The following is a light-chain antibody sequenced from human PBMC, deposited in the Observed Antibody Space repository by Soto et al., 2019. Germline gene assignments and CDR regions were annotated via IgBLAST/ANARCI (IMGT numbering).Light chain of an antibody. CDR1: QSINSW. CDR3: QQYNSYSHS. J-gene: IGKJ2*01. V-gene: IGKV1-5*03. CDR2: KAS. Sequence: DIQMTQSPSTLSAYVGDRVTIACRASQSINSWLAWYQQKPGKAPKLLIYKASSLESEVPSRFSGSGSGTEFNLAICSLQPDDFATYYCQQYNSYSHSFGQVTKLEI.